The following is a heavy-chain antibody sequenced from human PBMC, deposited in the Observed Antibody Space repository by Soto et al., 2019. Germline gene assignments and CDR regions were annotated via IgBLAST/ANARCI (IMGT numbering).Heavy chain of an antibody. CDR3: ARGPGGPDGPGDY. CDR1: GYTFTSYA. J-gene: IGHJ4*02. CDR2: INAGNDNT. Sequence: QVQLVQSGAEVKKPGASVKVSCKASGYTFTSYAMHWVRQAPGQRLEWMGWINAGNDNTKYSQKFQGRVTITRDTSASTAYTELSSLRSEDTAVYYCARGPGGPDGPGDYWGQGTLVTVSS. D-gene: IGHD2-15*01. V-gene: IGHV1-3*01.